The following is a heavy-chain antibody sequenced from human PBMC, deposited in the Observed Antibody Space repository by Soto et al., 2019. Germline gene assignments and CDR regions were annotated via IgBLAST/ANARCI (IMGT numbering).Heavy chain of an antibody. D-gene: IGHD1-26*01. CDR2: IYYIGST. CDR1: GASISRNNYY. V-gene: IGHV4-31*03. Sequence: QVMLQESGPGLVEPSQTLSLTCTVSGASISRNNYYWTWSRRHPGKGLEWIGYIYYIGSTYYIPSLKSRLTISIDTSKNQFSLKLNSVTAADAAVYYCARAWRGTYYGGHYFDYWGQGALVAVSS. J-gene: IGHJ4*02. CDR3: ARAWRGTYYGGHYFDY.